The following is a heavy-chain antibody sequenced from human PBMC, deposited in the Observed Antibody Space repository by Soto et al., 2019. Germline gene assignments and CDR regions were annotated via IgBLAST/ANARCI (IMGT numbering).Heavy chain of an antibody. Sequence: ASLKVSCKASGYTFSISFMHWVRQAPGQGLAWMGIINLSNSDTNYAQKLQGRVTMTTDTSTSTAYMELRSLRSDDTAVYYCARWLTTHNWFDPWGQGTLVTVSS. CDR2: INLSNSDT. CDR1: GYTFSISF. D-gene: IGHD4-17*01. V-gene: IGHV1-18*04. J-gene: IGHJ5*02. CDR3: ARWLTTHNWFDP.